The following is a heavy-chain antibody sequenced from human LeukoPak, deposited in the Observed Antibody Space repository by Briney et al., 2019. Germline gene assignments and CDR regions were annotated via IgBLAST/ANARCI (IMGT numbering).Heavy chain of an antibody. D-gene: IGHD7-27*01. CDR1: GYSISSGYY. CDR3: ARDPSDGDDY. J-gene: IGHJ4*02. Sequence: PSETLSLTCTVSGYSISSGYYWGWIRQPPGKGLEWIGSIYHSGSTYYNPSLKSRVTISVDTSKNQFSLKLSSVTAADTAVYYCARDPSDGDDYWGQGTLVTVSS. V-gene: IGHV4-38-2*02. CDR2: IYHSGST.